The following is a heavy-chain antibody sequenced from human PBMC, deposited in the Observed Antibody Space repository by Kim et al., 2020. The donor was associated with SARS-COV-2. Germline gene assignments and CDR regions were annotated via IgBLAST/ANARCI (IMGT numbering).Heavy chain of an antibody. CDR2: IWYDGSNK. D-gene: IGHD6-13*01. Sequence: GGSLRLSCAASGFTFSSYGMHWVRQAPGKGLEWVAVIWYDGSNKYYADSVKGRFTISRDNSKNTLYLQMNSLRAEDTAVYYCARERPEYSSSWYRVWFDPWGQGTLVTVSS. J-gene: IGHJ5*02. CDR3: ARERPEYSSSWYRVWFDP. V-gene: IGHV3-33*01. CDR1: GFTFSSYG.